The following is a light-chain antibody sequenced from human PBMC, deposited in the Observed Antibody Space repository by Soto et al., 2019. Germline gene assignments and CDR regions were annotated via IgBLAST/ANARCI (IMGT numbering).Light chain of an antibody. CDR2: RNN. CDR3: SAWEDSLSGRGV. CDR1: SSNIGSKY. Sequence: QSVLTQPHSASGTHGQRVTISCSGSSSNIGSKYVYWDQQLPGTAPKLLIYRNNQRPSGVPDRFSGSKSGTSASLAISGLRSEDEADYYCSAWEDSLSGRGVFGTGTKLTVL. V-gene: IGLV1-47*01. J-gene: IGLJ1*01.